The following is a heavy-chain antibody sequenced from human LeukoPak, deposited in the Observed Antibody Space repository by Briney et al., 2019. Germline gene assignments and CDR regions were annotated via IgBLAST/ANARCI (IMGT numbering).Heavy chain of an antibody. D-gene: IGHD3-9*01. V-gene: IGHV3-23*01. J-gene: IGHJ4*02. CDR2: ISGSGGST. Sequence: GGSLRLSCAASGFTFSSYGMSWVRQAPGKGLEWVSAISGSGGSTYYADSVKGRFTISRDNSKNTLYLQMNSLRAEDTAVYYCAKERVYYDILTGYTYYFDYWGQGTLVTVSS. CDR1: GFTFSSYG. CDR3: AKERVYYDILTGYTYYFDY.